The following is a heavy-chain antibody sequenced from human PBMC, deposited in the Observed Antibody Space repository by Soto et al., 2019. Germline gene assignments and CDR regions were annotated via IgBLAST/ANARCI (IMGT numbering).Heavy chain of an antibody. V-gene: IGHV3-33*01. D-gene: IGHD6-19*01. CDR1: GFTFSSYG. J-gene: IGHJ6*02. CDR2: IWYDESNI. CDR3: ARDDIPGIAVAIYGMDV. Sequence: GGSLRLSCAASGFTFSSYGMHWVRQAPGKGLDWVAVIWYDESNIYYADSVKGRFTISRDNSKNTLFLQMNSLRAEDTAVYYCARDDIPGIAVAIYGMDVWGQGTTVTVSS.